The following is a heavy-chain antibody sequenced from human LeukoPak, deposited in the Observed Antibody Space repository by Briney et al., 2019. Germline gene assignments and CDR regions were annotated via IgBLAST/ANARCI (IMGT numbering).Heavy chain of an antibody. J-gene: IGHJ4*02. V-gene: IGHV3-30*04. CDR2: ISYDGSNK. Sequence: GGSLRPSCAASGFTFSTYAMQWVRQAPGKGLEWVAVISYDGSNKYYADSVKGRFTISRDNSKNTLYLQMNSLRAEDTAVYYCAKVGSSSWYYFDYWGQGTLVTVSS. CDR3: AKVGSSSWYYFDY. D-gene: IGHD6-13*01. CDR1: GFTFSTYA.